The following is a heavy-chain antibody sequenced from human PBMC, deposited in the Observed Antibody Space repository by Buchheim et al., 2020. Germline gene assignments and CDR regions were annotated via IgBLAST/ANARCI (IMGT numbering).Heavy chain of an antibody. CDR2: ISDGKNT. CDR1: GGSISSSQW. D-gene: IGHD2/OR15-2a*01. Sequence: LQQSGPGLVKPSETLSLTCVVSGGSISSSQWWSWVRQPPGKGLEWIGEISDGKNTTYNPSLASRVTISVDTSKNQLSLKLNSLTAADTAVYYCGRDPHSKTALYDYWGQGT. V-gene: IGHV4-4*02. CDR3: GRDPHSKTALYDY. J-gene: IGHJ4*02.